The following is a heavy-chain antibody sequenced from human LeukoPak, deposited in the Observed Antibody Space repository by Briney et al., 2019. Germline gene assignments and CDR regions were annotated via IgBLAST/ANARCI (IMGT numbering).Heavy chain of an antibody. D-gene: IGHD2-15*01. J-gene: IGHJ4*02. Sequence: PSETLSLTCAVYGGSFSGYYWSWIRQPPGKGLEWIGEINHSGSTNYNPSLKSRVTISVDTSENQFSLKLSSVTAADTAVYYCARMSDRGGYWGQGTLVTVSS. CDR3: ARMSDRGGY. CDR2: INHSGST. CDR1: GGSFSGYY. V-gene: IGHV4-34*01.